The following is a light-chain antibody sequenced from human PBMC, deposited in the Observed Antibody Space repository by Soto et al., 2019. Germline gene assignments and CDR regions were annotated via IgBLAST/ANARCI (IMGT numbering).Light chain of an antibody. CDR2: EGS. J-gene: IGLJ2*01. CDR3: CSYAGSLV. CDR1: SSDVGSYNL. Sequence: QSALTQPASVSGSPGQSITISYTGTSSDVGSYNLVSWYQQHPGKAPKLMIYEGSKRPSGVSNRFSGSKSGNMASLTISGLQAEDEADYYCCSYAGSLVFGGGTKLTVL. V-gene: IGLV2-23*01.